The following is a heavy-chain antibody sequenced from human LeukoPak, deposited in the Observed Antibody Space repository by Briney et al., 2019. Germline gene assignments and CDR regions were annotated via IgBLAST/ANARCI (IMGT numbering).Heavy chain of an antibody. V-gene: IGHV3-21*01. CDR2: ISSSSSYI. CDR3: ARIYDSSGPSFDY. J-gene: IGHJ4*02. D-gene: IGHD3-22*01. CDR1: GFPFSSYS. Sequence: PGGSLRLSCAASGFPFSSYSMNWVRQAPGKGLEWVSSISSSSSYIYYADSVKGRFTISRDNAKNSLYLQMNSLRAEDTAVYYCARIYDSSGPSFDYWGQGTLVTVSS.